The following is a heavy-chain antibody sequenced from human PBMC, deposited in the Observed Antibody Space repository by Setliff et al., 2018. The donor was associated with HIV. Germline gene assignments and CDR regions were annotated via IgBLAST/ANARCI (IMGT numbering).Heavy chain of an antibody. Sequence: PGGSLRLSCAASGFTLSNTYMAWVRQAPGKRPEWVSTLYGSGDTYHADSVKGRFTLSRDTSKNTMYLQMNSLRHEDTATYYCAHRVTDPVPYYDSSGYFDYWGQGTLVTVSS. CDR2: LYGSGDT. J-gene: IGHJ4*02. D-gene: IGHD3-22*01. CDR1: GFTLSNTY. V-gene: IGHV3-53*05. CDR3: AHRVTDPVPYYDSSGYFDY.